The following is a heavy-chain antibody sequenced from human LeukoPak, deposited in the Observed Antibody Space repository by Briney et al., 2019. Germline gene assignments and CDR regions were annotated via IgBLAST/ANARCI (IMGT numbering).Heavy chain of an antibody. J-gene: IGHJ4*02. CDR1: GFTFDDYA. Sequence: GRSLRLSCAASGFTFDDYAMHWVRQAPGKGLEWVSGISWNSGSIGYADSVKGRFTISRDNAKNSLYLQMNSLRAEDTALYYCEKAIAVAGPFDYWAREPWSPSPQ. CDR3: EKAIAVAGPFDY. V-gene: IGHV3-9*01. D-gene: IGHD6-19*01. CDR2: ISWNSGSI.